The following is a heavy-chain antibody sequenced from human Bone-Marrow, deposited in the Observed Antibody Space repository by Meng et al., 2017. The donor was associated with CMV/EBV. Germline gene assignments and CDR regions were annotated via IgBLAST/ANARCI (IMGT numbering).Heavy chain of an antibody. CDR1: GGTFSSYA. V-gene: IGHV1-69*05. Sequence: SVKVSCKASGGTFSSYAISWVRQAPGQGLEWMGGIIPIFGTANYAQKFQGRVTITTDESTSTAYMELSSLRSEDTAVYYCARAAYSYDFWSGYYGFDPWGQGTLVTGSS. CDR3: ARAAYSYDFWSGYYGFDP. J-gene: IGHJ5*02. CDR2: IIPIFGTA. D-gene: IGHD3-3*01.